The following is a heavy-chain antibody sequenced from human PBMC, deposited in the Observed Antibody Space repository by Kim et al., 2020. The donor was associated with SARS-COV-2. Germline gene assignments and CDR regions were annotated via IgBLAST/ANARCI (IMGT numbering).Heavy chain of an antibody. Sequence: GGSLRLSCSASGFTFSSYAMHWVRQAPGKGLEYVSAISSNGGSTYYADSVKGRFTISRDNSKNTLYLQMSSLRAEDTAVYYCVKDSWGIAAAEGRTEYYFDYWGQGTLVTVSS. CDR3: VKDSWGIAAAEGRTEYYFDY. CDR2: ISSNGGST. J-gene: IGHJ4*02. D-gene: IGHD6-13*01. V-gene: IGHV3-64D*06. CDR1: GFTFSSYA.